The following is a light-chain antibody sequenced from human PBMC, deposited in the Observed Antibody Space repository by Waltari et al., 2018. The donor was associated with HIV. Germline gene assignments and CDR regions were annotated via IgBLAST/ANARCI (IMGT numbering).Light chain of an antibody. J-gene: IGLJ1*01. V-gene: IGLV2-23*02. CDR2: EVN. CDR3: CSYAGGNSYV. Sequence: QSALTQPASVSASPGQSITISCTGTRSDVGNYNVVSWYRQFPDKAPQLLIFEVNKRPSWVSNRFSGSKSGKSASLTIAGLLADDEADYYCCSYAGGNSYVFGTGTKVTVL. CDR1: RSDVGNYNV.